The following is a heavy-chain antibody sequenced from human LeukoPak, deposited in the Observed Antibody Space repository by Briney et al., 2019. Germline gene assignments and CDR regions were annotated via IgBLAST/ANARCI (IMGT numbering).Heavy chain of an antibody. CDR2: ISSSGRTT. D-gene: IGHD6-19*01. J-gene: IGHJ4*02. V-gene: IGHV3-48*02. CDR3: AKVTSGLYSPLDI. Sequence: GGSLRLSCAASGFTFSSYGMSWVRQAPGKGLEWLSYISSSGRTTYYADSVKGRFTISRDNAKNSMYLQMNSLTDKDTAVYYCAKVTSGLYSPLDIWGQGTLVIVSS. CDR1: GFTFSSYG.